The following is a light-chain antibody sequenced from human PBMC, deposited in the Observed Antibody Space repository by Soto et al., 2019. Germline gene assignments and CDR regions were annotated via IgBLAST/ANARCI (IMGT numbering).Light chain of an antibody. J-gene: IGKJ1*01. CDR3: QHYGTSPRT. V-gene: IGKV3-11*01. CDR1: QSVSGC. Sequence: EIVLTQSPATLSLSPGERATLSCRASQSVSGCLAWYQQKPGQAPRLLIYDASNRATGIPARFSGSGSGTDFTLTISSLEPEDFAVYYCQHYGTSPRTFGQGTKVEIK. CDR2: DAS.